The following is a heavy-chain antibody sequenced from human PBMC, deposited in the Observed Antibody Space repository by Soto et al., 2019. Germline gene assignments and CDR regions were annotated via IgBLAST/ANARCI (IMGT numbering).Heavy chain of an antibody. J-gene: IGHJ4*02. CDR3: ARDGGRHSGGIDY. D-gene: IGHD1-26*01. CDR2: IIPIFGTA. CDR1: GGTFSSDS. Sequence: QVQLVQSGAEVKKPGSSVKVSCKASGGTFSSDSINWVRQAPGQGLEWRGEIIPIFGTANYAQKFQGRVTITADESTSTAYMELSSLRSEDTAVYYCARDGGRHSGGIDYWGQGTRVTGSS. V-gene: IGHV1-69*01.